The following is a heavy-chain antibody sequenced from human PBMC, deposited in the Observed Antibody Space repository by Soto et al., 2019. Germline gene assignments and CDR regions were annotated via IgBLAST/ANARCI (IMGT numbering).Heavy chain of an antibody. Sequence: GGSLRLSCAASGFTFSSYAMSWVRQAPGKGLEWVSAISGSGGSTYYADSVKGRFTISRDNSKNTLYLQMNSLRAEDTAVYYCAKDAGWENSRQRIYYYYGMDVWGQGTTVTVSS. V-gene: IGHV3-23*01. CDR2: ISGSGGST. CDR3: AKDAGWENSRQRIYYYYGMDV. D-gene: IGHD6-13*01. CDR1: GFTFSSYA. J-gene: IGHJ6*02.